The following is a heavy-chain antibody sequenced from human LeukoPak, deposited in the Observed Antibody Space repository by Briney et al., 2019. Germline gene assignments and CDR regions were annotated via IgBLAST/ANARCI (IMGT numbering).Heavy chain of an antibody. CDR1: GFTFSSYA. CDR3: ANLGGSGYDPVDY. D-gene: IGHD5-12*01. Sequence: PGGSLRLSCAASGFTFSSYAMSWVRQAPGRGLEWVSAISGSGGSTYYADSVKGRFTISRDNSKNTLYLQMNSLRAEDTAVYYCANLGGSGYDPVDYWGQGTLVTVSS. CDR2: ISGSGGST. V-gene: IGHV3-23*01. J-gene: IGHJ4*02.